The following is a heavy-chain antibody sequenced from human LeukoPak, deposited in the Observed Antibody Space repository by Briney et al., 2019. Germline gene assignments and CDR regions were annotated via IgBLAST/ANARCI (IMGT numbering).Heavy chain of an antibody. CDR1: GFTLSVYE. CDR3: ARRGIQLWPHDGY. D-gene: IGHD5-18*01. V-gene: IGHV3-48*03. J-gene: IGHJ4*02. CDR2: ITSSGSTI. Sequence: GGSLRLSCTVSGFTLSVYEMNWVRQAPGKGLEWVSYITSSGSTIFYADSVKGRFTISRDNAKNSLYLHMNSLRAEDTAVYYCARRGIQLWPHDGYGGQGTGVTVTA.